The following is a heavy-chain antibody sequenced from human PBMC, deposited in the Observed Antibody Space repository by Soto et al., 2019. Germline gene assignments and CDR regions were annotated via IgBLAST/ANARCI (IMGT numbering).Heavy chain of an antibody. D-gene: IGHD6-13*01. J-gene: IGHJ1*01. CDR3: AKEGVAAAELEP. CDR1: GFTFSSYA. V-gene: IGHV3-23*01. CDR2: ISGSATST. Sequence: PGGSLRLSCAASGFTFSSYAMTWVRQAPGKGLEWVSVISGSATSTHYEDSVKGRFTISRDNSKNTLYLQMNSLRAEDTAVYYCAKEGVAAAELEPWGQGTLVTVSS.